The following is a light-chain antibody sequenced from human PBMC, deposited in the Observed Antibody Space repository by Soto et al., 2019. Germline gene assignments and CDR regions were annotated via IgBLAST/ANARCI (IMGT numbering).Light chain of an antibody. V-gene: IGLV2-14*01. J-gene: IGLJ2*01. CDR1: SRDIGFFNY. CDR2: EVT. Sequence: QSALTQPASVSGSPGQSITISCTGTSRDIGFFNYVSWYQQFPGNAPKLIIFEVTNRPSGVSTRFSGSKSDNMAFQTISGLQSEDEGLYHCSSYSSTTTLFGGGTKVTVL. CDR3: SSYSSTTTL.